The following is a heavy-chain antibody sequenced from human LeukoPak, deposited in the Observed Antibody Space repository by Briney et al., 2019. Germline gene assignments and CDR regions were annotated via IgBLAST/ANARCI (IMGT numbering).Heavy chain of an antibody. CDR2: ISAYNGKT. D-gene: IGHD3-22*01. CDR1: GYTFTSYG. V-gene: IGHV1-18*01. Sequence: GASVKVSCKASGYTFTSYGISWVRQAPGQGLEWLGWISAYNGKTNCAQKLQGRVTMTTDTSTSTAYMELRSLRSDDTAVYYCARVRPTTYSSGYYYVDYWGQGTLVTVSS. J-gene: IGHJ4*02. CDR3: ARVRPTTYSSGYYYVDY.